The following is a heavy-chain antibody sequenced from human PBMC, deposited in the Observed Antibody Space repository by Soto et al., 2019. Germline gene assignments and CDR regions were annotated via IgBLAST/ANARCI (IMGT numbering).Heavy chain of an antibody. J-gene: IGHJ3*01. CDR3: AREDTTLVGNAFDV. Sequence: ESGGGVVQPGRSLRLSCGASGFNFRSYGMHWVRQAPGKGLEWVAVTWYDGSNKYYADSVKGRFTISRDNSKNTLYLQMNSMRAENKAVYYCAREDTTLVGNAFDVWGQGTTVTVSS. V-gene: IGHV3-33*01. CDR2: TWYDGSNK. D-gene: IGHD5-18*01. CDR1: GFNFRSYG.